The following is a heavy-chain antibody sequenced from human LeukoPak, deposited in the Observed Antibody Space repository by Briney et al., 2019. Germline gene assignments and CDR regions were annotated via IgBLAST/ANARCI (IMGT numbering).Heavy chain of an antibody. CDR3: ARDQSGP. CDR2: SYYSGST. Sequence: SETLTLTCTVSGGSRSSHYWSWIRQPPGKGLEWIGYSYYSGSTNYNPSLKTRVTVSVDTSKTQFSLNRSAGTAAATPVYYWARDQSGPWGQGTLVTVSS. J-gene: IGHJ5*02. CDR1: GGSRSSHY. V-gene: IGHV4-59*11. D-gene: IGHD1-26*01.